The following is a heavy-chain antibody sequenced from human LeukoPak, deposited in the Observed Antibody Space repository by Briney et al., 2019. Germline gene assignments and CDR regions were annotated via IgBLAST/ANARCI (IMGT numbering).Heavy chain of an antibody. Sequence: PGGSLRLSCAASGFTFSSYNMNWVREGRGKGLEGVSSISSSSSYIYYADSVKGRFTISRDNAKNSLYLQMNSLRAEDTAVYYCAGQWEPGVTDAFDIWGQGTMVTVSS. CDR2: ISSSSSYI. CDR1: GFTFSSYN. V-gene: IGHV3-21*01. J-gene: IGHJ3*02. CDR3: AGQWEPGVTDAFDI. D-gene: IGHD1-26*01.